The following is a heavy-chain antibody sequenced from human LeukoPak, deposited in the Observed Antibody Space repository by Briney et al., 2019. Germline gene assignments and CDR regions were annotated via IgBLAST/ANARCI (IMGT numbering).Heavy chain of an antibody. CDR1: GGSISIYY. V-gene: IGHV4-59*08. D-gene: IGHD2-15*01. Sequence: SETLSLTCTVSGGSISIYYWSWIRQPPGKGLEWIGYIYYSGSTNYNPSLKSRVTISVDTSKNQFSLKLSSVTAADTAVYYCARLPIGYCSGGSCYDTANFDYWGQGTLVTVSS. CDR2: IYYSGST. CDR3: ARLPIGYCSGGSCYDTANFDY. J-gene: IGHJ4*02.